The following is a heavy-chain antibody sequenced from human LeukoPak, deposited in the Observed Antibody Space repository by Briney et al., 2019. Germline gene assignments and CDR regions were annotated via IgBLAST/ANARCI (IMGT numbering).Heavy chain of an antibody. CDR1: GFTFSSYG. Sequence: GGSLRLSCAASGFTFSSYGMHWVRQAPGKGLEWVAFIRYDGSNKYYADSVKGRFTISRDNSKNALYLQMNSLRAEDTAVYYCARGGSNSAWYWNYWGQGTLVTVPT. J-gene: IGHJ4*02. V-gene: IGHV3-30*02. CDR2: IRYDGSNK. CDR3: ARGGSNSAWYWNY. D-gene: IGHD6-19*01.